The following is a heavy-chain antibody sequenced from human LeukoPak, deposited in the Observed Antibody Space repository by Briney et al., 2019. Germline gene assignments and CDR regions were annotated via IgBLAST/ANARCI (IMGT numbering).Heavy chain of an antibody. Sequence: SETLSLTCAVYGGSFSGDYWSWIRQPPGKGLEWIGEINHSGSTNYNPSLKSRVTISVDTSKNQFSLKLSSVTAADTAVYYCARVHDAFDVWGQGTMVTVSS. CDR3: ARVHDAFDV. J-gene: IGHJ3*01. CDR2: INHSGST. V-gene: IGHV4-34*01. CDR1: GGSFSGDY.